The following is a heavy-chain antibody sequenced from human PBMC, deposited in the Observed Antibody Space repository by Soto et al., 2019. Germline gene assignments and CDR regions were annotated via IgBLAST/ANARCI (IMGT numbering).Heavy chain of an antibody. CDR3: ARGSEILAAGNWFDP. CDR1: GGSISSGGYY. CDR2: IYYSGST. V-gene: IGHV4-31*03. Sequence: SETLSLTCTVSGGSISSGGYYWSWIRQHPGKGLEWIGYIYYSGSTYYNPSLKSRVTISVDTSKNQFSLKLSSVTAADTAVYYCARGSEILAAGNWFDPWGQGTLVTVSS. D-gene: IGHD2-15*01. J-gene: IGHJ5*02.